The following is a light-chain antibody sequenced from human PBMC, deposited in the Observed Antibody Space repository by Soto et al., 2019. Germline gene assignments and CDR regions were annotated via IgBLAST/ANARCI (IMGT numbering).Light chain of an antibody. J-gene: IGKJ4*01. CDR3: QESYTTPLT. CDR1: QSITNY. V-gene: IGKV1-39*01. CDR2: STS. Sequence: DIQMTQSPPSLAASVGDRVTITYRASQSITNYLNWYQQKPGGAPKLLIYSTSLLPSGVPSRFSGSGSGTEFTLTISSLQPEDFATYYCQESYTTPLTFGGGTQVEIK.